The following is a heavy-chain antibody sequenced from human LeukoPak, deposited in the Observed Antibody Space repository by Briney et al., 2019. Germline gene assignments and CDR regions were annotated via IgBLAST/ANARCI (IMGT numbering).Heavy chain of an antibody. Sequence: KPSETLSLTCAVYGGSFSGYYWSWIRQPPGKGLEWIGEINHSGSTNYNPSLKSRVTISVDTSKNQFSLKLSSVTAADTAVYYCARSRFGSLDYWGKEPWSPSPQ. CDR3: ARSRFGSLDY. V-gene: IGHV4-34*01. CDR2: INHSGST. J-gene: IGHJ4*01. D-gene: IGHD3-10*01. CDR1: GGSFSGYY.